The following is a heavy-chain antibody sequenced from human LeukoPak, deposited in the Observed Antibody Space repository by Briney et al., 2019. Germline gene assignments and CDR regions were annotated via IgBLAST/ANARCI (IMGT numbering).Heavy chain of an antibody. CDR1: GVSFSGYY. V-gene: IGHV4-34*01. D-gene: IGHD2-2*02. CDR3: ARRGYCSSTSCYKGSRVDY. Sequence: PSETLSLTCAVYGVSFSGYYWSWIRQPPGKGLEWIGEINHSGSTNYNPSLKSRVTISVDTSKNQFSLKLSSVTAADTAVYYCARRGYCSSTSCYKGSRVDYWGQGTLVTVSS. J-gene: IGHJ4*02. CDR2: INHSGST.